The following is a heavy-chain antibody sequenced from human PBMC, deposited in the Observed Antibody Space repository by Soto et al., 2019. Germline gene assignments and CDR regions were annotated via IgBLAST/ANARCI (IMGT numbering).Heavy chain of an antibody. Sequence: QVQLVESGGGVVQPGRSLRLSCAASGFTFSSYGMHWVRQAPGKGLEWVAVISYDGSNKYYADSVKGRFTISRDNSKNTLYLQMNSLRAEDTAVYYCAKDPLAYCGGDCYAGYFQHWGQDTLVTVSS. CDR1: GFTFSSYG. CDR3: AKDPLAYCGGDCYAGYFQH. D-gene: IGHD2-21*02. J-gene: IGHJ1*01. V-gene: IGHV3-30*18. CDR2: ISYDGSNK.